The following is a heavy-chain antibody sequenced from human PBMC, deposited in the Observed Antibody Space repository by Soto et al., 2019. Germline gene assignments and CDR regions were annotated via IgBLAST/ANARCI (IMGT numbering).Heavy chain of an antibody. D-gene: IGHD2-2*01. Sequence: GASVMVSCKVSGYTLTELSMHWVRQAPGKGLEWMGGFDPEDGETIYAQKFQGRVTMTEDTSTDTAYMELSSLRSEDTAVYYCATFLTLVPARSYYYMDVWGKGTTVTVSS. CDR1: GYTLTELS. J-gene: IGHJ6*03. V-gene: IGHV1-24*01. CDR3: ATFLTLVPARSYYYMDV. CDR2: FDPEDGET.